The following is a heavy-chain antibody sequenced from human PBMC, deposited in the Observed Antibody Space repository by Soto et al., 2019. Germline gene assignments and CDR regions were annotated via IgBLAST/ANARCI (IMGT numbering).Heavy chain of an antibody. J-gene: IGHJ4*02. CDR1: GFTFSDHY. V-gene: IGHV3-72*01. CDR2: IKNKANSYTT. Sequence: EVQLVESGGGLVQPGGSLRLSCAASGFTFSDHYMDWVRQAPGKWLEWVGRIKNKANSYTTEYAASVKGRFTISRDDSKNSLDLQMNSLKTEDTAVYYCARVRLGVTTRLFDYWGQGTLVTVSS. CDR3: ARVRLGVTTRLFDY. D-gene: IGHD6-25*01.